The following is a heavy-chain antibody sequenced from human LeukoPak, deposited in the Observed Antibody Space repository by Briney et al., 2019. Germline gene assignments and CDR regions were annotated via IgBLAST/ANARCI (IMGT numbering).Heavy chain of an antibody. D-gene: IGHD3-10*01. CDR2: IIPIFGTA. J-gene: IGHJ5*02. CDR3: VRDGEGVAISVNYWFDP. V-gene: IGHV1-69*13. Sequence: ASVKVSCKASGGTFSSYAISWVRQAPGQGLEWMGGIIPIFGTANYAQKFQGRVTITADESTSTAYMELSSLRSEDTAVYYRVRDGEGVAISVNYWFDPWGQGTLVTVSS. CDR1: GGTFSSYA.